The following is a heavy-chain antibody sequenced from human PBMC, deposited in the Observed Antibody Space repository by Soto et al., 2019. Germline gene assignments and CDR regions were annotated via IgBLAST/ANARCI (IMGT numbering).Heavy chain of an antibody. CDR3: ARGPPQYCSGGSCYSFIRFDY. V-gene: IGHV1-8*01. J-gene: IGHJ4*02. Sequence: QVQLVQSGAEVQRPGASVKVSCKTSGYTFTSFDINWVRQATGQGLVWMGWMNPNSGNTGYAQMFQGRVTMTRNTSIGTAYRELSSLRSEDTAVYYCARGPPQYCSGGSCYSFIRFDYWGQGTLVTVSS. CDR1: GYTFTSFD. D-gene: IGHD2-15*01. CDR2: MNPNSGNT.